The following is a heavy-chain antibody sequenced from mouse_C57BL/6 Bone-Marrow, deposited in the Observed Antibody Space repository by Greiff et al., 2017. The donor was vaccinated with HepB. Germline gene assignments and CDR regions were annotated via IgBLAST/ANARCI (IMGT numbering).Heavy chain of an antibody. J-gene: IGHJ3*01. V-gene: IGHV1-9*01. CDR1: GYTFTGYW. Sequence: VQLQQSGAELMKPGASVKLSCKATGYTFTGYWIEWVKQRPGHGLEWIGEILPGSGSTNYNEKFKGKATLTADTSSNTAYMQLSSLTTEDSAIYYCALYDGRGFAYWGQGTLVTVSA. D-gene: IGHD2-3*01. CDR2: ILPGSGST. CDR3: ALYDGRGFAY.